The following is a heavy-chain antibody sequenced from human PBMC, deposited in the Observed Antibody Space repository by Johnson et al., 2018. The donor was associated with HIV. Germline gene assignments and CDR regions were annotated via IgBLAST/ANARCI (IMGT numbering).Heavy chain of an antibody. Sequence: QVQLVESGGGVVQPGRSLRLSCAASGFTFSSYAMHWVRQAPGKGLEWVAVISYDGSNKYYADSVKARFTISRDNAKKSLYLQMNSLRAEDTAVYYCARDSTPWGGDYVDYAFDVWGQGTRVTVSS. D-gene: IGHD4-17*01. CDR1: GFTFSSYA. V-gene: IGHV3-30*04. J-gene: IGHJ3*01. CDR3: ARDSTPWGGDYVDYAFDV. CDR2: ISYDGSNK.